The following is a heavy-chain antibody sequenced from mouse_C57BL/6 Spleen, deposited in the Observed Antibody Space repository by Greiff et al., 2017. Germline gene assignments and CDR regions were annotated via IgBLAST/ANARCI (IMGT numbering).Heavy chain of an antibody. V-gene: IGHV1-59*01. D-gene: IGHD2-3*01. CDR2: IDPSDSYT. Sequence: QVQLQQPGAELVRPGTSVKLSCKASGYTFTSYWMHWVKQRPGQGLEWIGVIDPSDSYTNYNQKFKGKATLTVDTSSSTAYMQLSSLTSEDSAVYYCAREIYDDHAMDYWGQGTSVTVSS. J-gene: IGHJ4*01. CDR3: AREIYDDHAMDY. CDR1: GYTFTSYW.